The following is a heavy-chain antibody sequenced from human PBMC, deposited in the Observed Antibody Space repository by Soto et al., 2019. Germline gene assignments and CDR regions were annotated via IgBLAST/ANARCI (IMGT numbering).Heavy chain of an antibody. CDR2: ISWDGGST. CDR3: AKDISDYYSSSHSLYYYGMDV. D-gene: IGHD6-6*01. CDR1: GFTFDDYT. Sequence: GGSLRLSCAASGFTFDDYTMHWVRQAPGKGLEWVSLISWDGGSTYYADSVKGRFTISRDNSKNSLYLQMNSLRTEDTALYYCAKDISDYYSSSHSLYYYGMDVWGQGTTVTVSS. V-gene: IGHV3-43*01. J-gene: IGHJ6*02.